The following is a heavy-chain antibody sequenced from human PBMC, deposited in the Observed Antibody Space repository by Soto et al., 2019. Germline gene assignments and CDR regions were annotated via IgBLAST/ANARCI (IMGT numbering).Heavy chain of an antibody. CDR1: GGTFSSYA. V-gene: IGHV1-69*13. CDR2: IIPIFGTA. J-gene: IGHJ5*02. Sequence: AVKVSCKASGGTFSSYAISWVRQAPGQGLEWMGGIIPIFGTANYAQKFQGRVTITADESTSTAYMELSSLRSEDTAVYYCASSYYSTTGSRWFDPWGQGTMVTVSS. CDR3: ASSYYSTTGSRWFDP. D-gene: IGHD1-1*01.